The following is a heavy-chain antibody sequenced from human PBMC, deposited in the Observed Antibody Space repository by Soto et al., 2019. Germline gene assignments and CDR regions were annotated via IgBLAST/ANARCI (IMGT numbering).Heavy chain of an antibody. V-gene: IGHV5-51*01. Sequence: GESLKISCKGSGYSFTSYWIGRVRQMPGKGLEWMGIIYPGDSDTRYSPSFQGQVTISADKSISTAYLQWSSLKASDTAMYYCARHTYCISTSCPLYYYYYGMDVWGQGTTVTVS. CDR2: IYPGDSDT. CDR3: ARHTYCISTSCPLYYYYYGMDV. CDR1: GYSFTSYW. J-gene: IGHJ6*02. D-gene: IGHD2-2*01.